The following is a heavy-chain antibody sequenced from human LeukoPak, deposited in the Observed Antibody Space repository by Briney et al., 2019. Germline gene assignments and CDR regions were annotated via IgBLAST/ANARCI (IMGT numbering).Heavy chain of an antibody. CDR3: AREYYYDSSGYPGY. Sequence: GGSLRLSCAASGFTFSSHAMSWVRQAPGKGLEWVSAISGSGGTTYHADAVKGRFTISRDNAKNSLYLQMNSLRAEDTALYYCAREYYYDSSGYPGYWGQGTLVTVSS. CDR2: ISGSGGTT. V-gene: IGHV3-23*01. J-gene: IGHJ4*02. D-gene: IGHD3-22*01. CDR1: GFTFSSHA.